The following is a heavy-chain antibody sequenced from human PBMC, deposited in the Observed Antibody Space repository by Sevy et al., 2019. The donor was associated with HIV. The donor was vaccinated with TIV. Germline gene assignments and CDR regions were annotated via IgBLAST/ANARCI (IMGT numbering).Heavy chain of an antibody. CDR1: GGSFSGYY. Sequence: SETLSLTCAVYGGSFSGYYWSWIRQPPGKGLEWIGEINHSGSTNYNPSLKSRVTISVDTSKNQFSLKLSSVTAAETAVYYCARGGIDYGDYVNWFDPWGQGTLVTVSS. J-gene: IGHJ5*02. V-gene: IGHV4-34*01. D-gene: IGHD4-17*01. CDR3: ARGGIDYGDYVNWFDP. CDR2: INHSGST.